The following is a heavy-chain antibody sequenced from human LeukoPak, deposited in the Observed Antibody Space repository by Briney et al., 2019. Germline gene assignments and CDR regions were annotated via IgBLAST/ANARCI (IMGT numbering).Heavy chain of an antibody. J-gene: IGHJ4*02. Sequence: GGSLRLSCAASGFTFSSYSMNWVRQAPGKGLEWVSKISSSSSNIYYADSVKGRFTISRDNAKKSLFLQMNSLRVEDTAVYYCAGDRYSSSWGQGTLVTVSS. D-gene: IGHD6-13*01. CDR2: ISSSSSNI. CDR3: AGDRYSSS. V-gene: IGHV3-48*01. CDR1: GFTFSSYS.